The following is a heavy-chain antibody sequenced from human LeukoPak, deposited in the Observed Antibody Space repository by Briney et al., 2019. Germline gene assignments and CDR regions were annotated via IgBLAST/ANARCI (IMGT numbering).Heavy chain of an antibody. CDR1: GGSISSGGYY. CDR3: ARGNPLYSSSWYDWFDH. Sequence: SETLSLTCTVSGGSISSGGYYWSWIRQHPGKGLEWIGYIYYSGSTYYNPSLKSRVTISVDTSKNQFSLKLSSVTAADTAVYYCARGNPLYSSSWYDWFDHWGQGTLVTVSS. D-gene: IGHD6-13*01. V-gene: IGHV4-31*03. J-gene: IGHJ5*02. CDR2: IYYSGST.